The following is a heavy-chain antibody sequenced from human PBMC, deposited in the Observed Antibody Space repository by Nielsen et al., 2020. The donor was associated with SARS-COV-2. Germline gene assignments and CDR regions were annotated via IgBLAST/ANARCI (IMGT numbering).Heavy chain of an antibody. Sequence: SETLSLTCTVSGGSISSYYWSWIRQPPGKGLEWIGYIYYSGSTNYNPSLKSRVTISVDKSKNQFSLKLSSVTAADTAVYYCARTMVRGVIISLKSWFDPWGQGTLVTVSS. D-gene: IGHD3-10*01. CDR1: GGSISSYY. J-gene: IGHJ5*02. CDR3: ARTMVRGVIISLKSWFDP. V-gene: IGHV4-59*12. CDR2: IYYSGST.